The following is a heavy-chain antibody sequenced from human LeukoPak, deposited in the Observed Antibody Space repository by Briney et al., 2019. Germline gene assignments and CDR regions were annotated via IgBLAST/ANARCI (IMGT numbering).Heavy chain of an antibody. D-gene: IGHD4-23*01. CDR1: GYTFSSYD. V-gene: IGHV1-8*03. Sequence: ASVKVSCKASGYTFSSYDINWVRQAPGQGLEWMGWMNPNSGNRGYAQKFQGRVTITRNTSISTAYMEPSSLRSEDTAVYYCARRLGLRWDLQAFDIWGQGTMVTVSS. CDR2: MNPNSGNR. J-gene: IGHJ3*02. CDR3: ARRLGLRWDLQAFDI.